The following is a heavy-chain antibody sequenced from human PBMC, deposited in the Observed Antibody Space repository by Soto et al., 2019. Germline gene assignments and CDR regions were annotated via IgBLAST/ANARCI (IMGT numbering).Heavy chain of an antibody. J-gene: IGHJ4*02. V-gene: IGHV3-30-3*01. D-gene: IGHD5-18*01. CDR1: GFTFSSYA. Sequence: GGSLRLSCAASGFTFSSYAMHWVRQAPGKGLEWVAVISYDGSNKYYADSVKGRFTISRDNSKNTLYLQMNSLRAEDTAVYYCARGYSYTKPVFDYWGLGTLVTVSS. CDR2: ISYDGSNK. CDR3: ARGYSYTKPVFDY.